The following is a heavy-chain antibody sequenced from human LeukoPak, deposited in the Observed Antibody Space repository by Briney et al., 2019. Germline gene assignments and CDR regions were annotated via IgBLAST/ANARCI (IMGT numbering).Heavy chain of an antibody. J-gene: IGHJ3*02. CDR1: GGSFSGYY. V-gene: IGHV4-34*01. CDR2: INHSGSP. D-gene: IGHD3-10*01. CDR3: ARDLSDYYGSGSYRPIDAFDI. Sequence: SETLSLTCAVYGGSFSGYYWSWIRQPPGKGLEWIGEINHSGSPNYNPSLKSRVTISIDTSKNQFSLKLSPVTAADTAVYYCARDLSDYYGSGSYRPIDAFDIWGQGAMVTVSS.